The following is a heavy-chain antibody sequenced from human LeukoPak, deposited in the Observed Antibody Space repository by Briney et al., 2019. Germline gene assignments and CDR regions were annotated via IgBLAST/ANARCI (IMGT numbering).Heavy chain of an antibody. CDR3: ARVPGIAAAGTFFDY. CDR2: IKQDGSEK. D-gene: IGHD6-13*01. V-gene: IGHV3-7*01. CDR1: GFTFSSYE. J-gene: IGHJ4*02. Sequence: GGSLRLSCAASGFTFSSYEMSWVRQAPGKGLEWVANIKQDGSEKYYVDSVKGRFTISRDNAKNSLYLQMNSLRAEDTAVYYCARVPGIAAAGTFFDYWGQGTLVTVSS.